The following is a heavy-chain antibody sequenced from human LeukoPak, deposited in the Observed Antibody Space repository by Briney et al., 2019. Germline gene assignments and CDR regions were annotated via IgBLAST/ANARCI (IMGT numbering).Heavy chain of an antibody. V-gene: IGHV1-8*01. D-gene: IGHD1-26*01. Sequence: GASVKVSCKASGYTFTSYDINWVRQATGQGLEWMGWMNPNSGNTGYAQKFQGRVTMTRNTSISTAYMELSSLRAEDTAVYYCAKGLRAWELLPYFDYWGQGTLVTVSS. J-gene: IGHJ4*02. CDR2: MNPNSGNT. CDR1: GYTFTSYD. CDR3: AKGLRAWELLPYFDY.